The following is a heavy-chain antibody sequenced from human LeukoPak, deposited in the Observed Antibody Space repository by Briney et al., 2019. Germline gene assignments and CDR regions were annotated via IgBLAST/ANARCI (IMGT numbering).Heavy chain of an antibody. D-gene: IGHD3-10*01. V-gene: IGHV3-53*01. CDR1: GFTVSSNY. CDR3: ARGPPYGSRSDYMDQ. CDR2: IYSGGST. Sequence: GGSLRLSCAASGFTVSSNYMSWVRQAPGKGLEWVSVIYSGGSTYYADSVKGRFTISRDNAKNSLHLIMNSLRVEDTAVYYCARGPPYGSRSDYMDQWGRGTLVTVSS. J-gene: IGHJ4*02.